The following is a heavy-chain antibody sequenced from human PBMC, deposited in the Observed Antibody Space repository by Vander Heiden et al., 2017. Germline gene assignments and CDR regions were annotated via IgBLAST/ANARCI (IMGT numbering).Heavy chain of an antibody. V-gene: IGHV3-53*01. Sequence: EVQLVESGGGLIQPGGSLRLSCAASGFTVGLNYMSWVRQAPGKGLEWVSVIYSGGSTYYADSVKGRFTISRDNSKSTLYLQMNSLTAEDTAVYYCARDKKYSSGWSIDYWGQGTLVTVSS. J-gene: IGHJ4*02. CDR2: IYSGGST. CDR3: ARDKKYSSGWSIDY. CDR1: GFTVGLNY. D-gene: IGHD6-19*01.